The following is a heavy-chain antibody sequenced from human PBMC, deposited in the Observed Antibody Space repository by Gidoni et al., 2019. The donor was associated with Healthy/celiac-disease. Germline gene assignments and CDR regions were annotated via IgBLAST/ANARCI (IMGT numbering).Heavy chain of an antibody. D-gene: IGHD1-26*01. CDR2: IYYSGST. CDR3: ARDKARGSGSFWIDY. Sequence: QVQLQESGPGLVKPSQTLSLTCTVSGGSISRGGYYWSWIRQHPGKGLEWIGYIYYSGSTYYNPSLKSRVTISVDTSKNQFSLKLSSVTAADTAVYYCARDKARGSGSFWIDYWGQGTLVTVSS. J-gene: IGHJ4*02. V-gene: IGHV4-31*03. CDR1: GGSISRGGYY.